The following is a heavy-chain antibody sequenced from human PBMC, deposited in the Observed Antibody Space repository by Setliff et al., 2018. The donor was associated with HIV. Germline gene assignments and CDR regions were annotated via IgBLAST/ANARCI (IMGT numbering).Heavy chain of an antibody. CDR1: YATLSTDDYY. D-gene: IGHD2-2*01. V-gene: IGHV4-30-4*01. J-gene: IGHJ4*02. CDR2: VSYTGTT. CDR3: ARQSTTSRDFDS. Sequence: PSETLSLTCTASYATLSTDDYYWTWIRQPPGKGLEWIGFVSYTGTTRSSPSLRSRISISIDASKNKFSLQLSSVTAADTAVYYCARQSTTSRDFDSWGQGTLVTVSS.